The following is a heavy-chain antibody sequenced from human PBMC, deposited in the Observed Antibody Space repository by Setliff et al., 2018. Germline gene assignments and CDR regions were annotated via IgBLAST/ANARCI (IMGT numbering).Heavy chain of an antibody. CDR2: IYYTGTT. CDR1: GGSVSSTSYY. J-gene: IGHJ5*01. V-gene: IGHV4-39*01. CDR3: VGRDFSGGDS. Sequence: PSETLSLTCTVSGGSVSSTSYYWGWIRQPPGKGLEWIGTIYYTGTTYYSPSLKSRVTISVDTSKNQISLNLSSGTAADTAVYYCVGRDFSGGDSWGHGTLVTVSS. D-gene: IGHD6-25*01.